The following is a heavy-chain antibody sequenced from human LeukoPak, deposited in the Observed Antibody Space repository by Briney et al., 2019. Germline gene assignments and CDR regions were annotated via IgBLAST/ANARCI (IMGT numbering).Heavy chain of an antibody. CDR1: GYSFPTYW. CDR3: ARSLTVAREYNYGYGY. CDR2: IYPGDSDT. D-gene: IGHD5-18*01. J-gene: IGHJ4*02. Sequence: GESLKISFKGSGYSFPTYWIGWVRQLPGKGLEWMGIIYPGDSDTRYSPSFQGQVTISADKSISTAYLQWSSLKASDTAMYYCARSLTVAREYNYGYGYWGQGTLVTVSS. V-gene: IGHV5-51*01.